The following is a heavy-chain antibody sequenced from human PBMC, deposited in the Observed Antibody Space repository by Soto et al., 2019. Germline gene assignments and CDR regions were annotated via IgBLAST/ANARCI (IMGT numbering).Heavy chain of an antibody. CDR1: GGSFHSNNW. J-gene: IGHJ4*02. CDR2: IYRPGST. V-gene: IGHV4-4*02. D-gene: IGHD1-7*01. CDR3: ASRDPGTSVDY. Sequence: SETLSLTCAVSGGSFHSNNWWTWVRQPPGQGLEWIGEIYRPGSTNYNPSLKSRVTISLDKSENQFSLKVTSLTAADTAVYYCASRDPGTSVDYWGQGTLVTVS.